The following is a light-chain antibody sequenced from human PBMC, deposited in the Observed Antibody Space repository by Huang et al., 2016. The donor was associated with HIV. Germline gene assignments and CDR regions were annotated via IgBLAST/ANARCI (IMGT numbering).Light chain of an antibody. J-gene: IGKJ1*01. CDR3: QQYYSTPA. Sequence: DIVMTQSPDSLPVSLGERATINCKSSQSVLASYNKKNYLAWYQQKPGQPPKLLLYWASVRESGGPDRFRGSGSGTEFTLTINNLQAEDVAVYYCQQYYSTPAFGQGTNVDI. CDR2: WAS. V-gene: IGKV4-1*01. CDR1: QSVLASYNKKNY.